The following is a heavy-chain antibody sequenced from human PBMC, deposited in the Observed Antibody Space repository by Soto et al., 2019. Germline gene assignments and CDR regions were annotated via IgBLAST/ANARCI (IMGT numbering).Heavy chain of an antibody. J-gene: IGHJ4*02. CDR3: AKESGTDIRRLGELSPRPFDY. CDR1: GFTFSSYV. D-gene: IGHD3-16*02. V-gene: IGHV3-30*18. CDR2: ISYDGSNK. Sequence: GGSLRLSCAASGFTFSSYVMHWVRQAPGKGLEWVAVISYDGSNKYYADSVKGRFTISRDNSKNTLYLQMNSLRAEDTAVYYCAKESGTDIRRLGELSPRPFDYWGQGTLVTVSS.